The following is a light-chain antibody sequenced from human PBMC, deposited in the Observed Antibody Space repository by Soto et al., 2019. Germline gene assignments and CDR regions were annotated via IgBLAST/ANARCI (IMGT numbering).Light chain of an antibody. CDR2: AAS. Sequence: DIQMTQAPSSLFASFGDKDTITCRARQGISNYLGWYQQKPGKVPKLLIYAASTLQSGVPSRFSGSGSGTDFTLTISSLQPEDVATYYCQNYNGAPWTFGQGTKVDIK. V-gene: IGKV1-27*01. CDR1: QGISNY. J-gene: IGKJ1*01. CDR3: QNYNGAPWT.